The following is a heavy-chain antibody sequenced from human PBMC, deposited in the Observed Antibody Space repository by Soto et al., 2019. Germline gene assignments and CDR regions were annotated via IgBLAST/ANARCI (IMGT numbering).Heavy chain of an antibody. J-gene: IGHJ6*02. D-gene: IGHD3-10*01. CDR2: IYYSGST. CDR1: GGSISSYY. V-gene: IGHV4-59*01. Sequence: SETLSLTCTVSGGSISSYYWSWIRQPPGKGLEWIGYIYYSGSTNYNPSLKSRVTISVDTSKNQFSLKLSSVTAADTAVYYCARNPSGSYPYYYGMDVWGQGTTVTVSS. CDR3: ARNPSGSYPYYYGMDV.